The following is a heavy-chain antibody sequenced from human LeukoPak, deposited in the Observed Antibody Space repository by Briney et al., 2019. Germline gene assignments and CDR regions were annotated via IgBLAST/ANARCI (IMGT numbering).Heavy chain of an antibody. D-gene: IGHD6-13*01. J-gene: IGHJ6*03. CDR1: GGSISSHY. CDR3: ARGSRYRSPGIAAAGPYYYYYMDV. Sequence: PSETLSLTCSVSGGSISSHYWTWMRQPPGKGLEWIGYISYSGITNYNPSLKSRVTISVDTSKNQFSLKLSSVTAADTAVYYCARGSRYRSPGIAAAGPYYYYYMDVWGQGTLVTVSS. CDR2: ISYSGIT. V-gene: IGHV4-59*11.